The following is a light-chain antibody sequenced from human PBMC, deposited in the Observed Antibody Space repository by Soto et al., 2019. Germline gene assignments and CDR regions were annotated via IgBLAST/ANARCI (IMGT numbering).Light chain of an antibody. J-gene: IGLJ1*01. Sequence: QSALTQPASVSGSPGQSITISCTGTSSDVGSYNLVSWYQQHPGKAPKLMIYEVSKRPSGVSNRFSGSKSGHTASLTISGLQAEDEADYYCCSYAGSSTSYVFGTGTKLTVL. CDR3: CSYAGSSTSYV. V-gene: IGLV2-23*02. CDR1: SSDVGSYNL. CDR2: EVS.